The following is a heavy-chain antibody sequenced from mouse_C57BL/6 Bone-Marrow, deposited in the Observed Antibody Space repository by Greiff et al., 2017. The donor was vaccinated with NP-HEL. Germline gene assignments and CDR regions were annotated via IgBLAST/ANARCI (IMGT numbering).Heavy chain of an antibody. Sequence: QVQLQQPGAELVMPGASVKLSCKASGYTFTSYWMHWVKQRPGQGLEWIGEIDPSDSYTNCNQKFKGKSTLTVDKSSSTAYMQLSSLTSEDSAVYYCARLGGSHYFDYWGQGTTLTVSS. V-gene: IGHV1-69*01. CDR3: ARLGGSHYFDY. CDR2: IDPSDSYT. CDR1: GYTFTSYW. J-gene: IGHJ2*01.